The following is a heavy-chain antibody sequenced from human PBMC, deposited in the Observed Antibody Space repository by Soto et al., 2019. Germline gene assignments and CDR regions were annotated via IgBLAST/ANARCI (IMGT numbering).Heavy chain of an antibody. J-gene: IGHJ3*02. CDR3: AKDVAVAPMTGAFDI. V-gene: IGHV1-46*01. CDR1: GYTFTSYY. CDR2: INPSGGST. Sequence: ASVKVSCKASGYTFTSYYMHWVRQAPGQGLEWMGIINPSGGSTSYAQKFQGRVTMTRDTSTSTVYMELSSLRSEDTAVYYCAKDVAVAPMTGAFDIWGQGTMVTVSS. D-gene: IGHD6-19*01.